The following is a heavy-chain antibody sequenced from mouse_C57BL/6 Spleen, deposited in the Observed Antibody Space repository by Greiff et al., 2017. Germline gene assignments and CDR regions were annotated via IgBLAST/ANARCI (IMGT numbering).Heavy chain of an antibody. CDR1: GYAFSSSW. J-gene: IGHJ4*01. CDR3: ARADFDVGDAKDY. CDR2: IYPGDGDT. Sequence: QIQLQQSGPELVKPGASVKISCKASGYAFSSSWMNWVKQRPGKGLEWIGRIYPGDGDTNYNGKFKGKATLTADKSSSTAYMQLSSLRSEDSAVYCCARADFDVGDAKDYWGQGTTETVSS. V-gene: IGHV1-82*01. D-gene: IGHD2-4*01.